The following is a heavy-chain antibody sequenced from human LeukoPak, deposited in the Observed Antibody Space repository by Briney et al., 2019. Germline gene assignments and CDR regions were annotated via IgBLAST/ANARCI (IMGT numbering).Heavy chain of an antibody. J-gene: IGHJ4*02. V-gene: IGHV1-46*01. CDR2: IKPSGGST. CDR3: ARVQFSGSQLHY. Sequence: ASVKVSCKASGYTFTSYYMHWVRHAPGPGLEWMGIIKPSGGSTSYAQKVQGRVTMTRDTSTSTVYMELSSLRSEDTAVYYCARVQFSGSQLHYWGQGTLVTVSS. D-gene: IGHD1-26*01. CDR1: GYTFTSYY.